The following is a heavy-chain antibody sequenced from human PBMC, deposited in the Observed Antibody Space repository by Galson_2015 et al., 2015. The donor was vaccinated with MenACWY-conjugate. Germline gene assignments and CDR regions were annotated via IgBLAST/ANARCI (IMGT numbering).Heavy chain of an antibody. CDR3: ARDLSSSWYSAFDF. D-gene: IGHD6-13*01. CDR1: GFTFNAYA. V-gene: IGHV3-48*03. J-gene: IGHJ3*01. CDR2: ISASGGTI. Sequence: SLRLSCAASGFTFNAYAMHWVRQAPGKGLEWVSYISASGGTIYYADSLKGRLTISRDNAKNSLYLQMNSLRPEDTAVYYCARDLSSSWYSAFDFWGQGTLVTGSS.